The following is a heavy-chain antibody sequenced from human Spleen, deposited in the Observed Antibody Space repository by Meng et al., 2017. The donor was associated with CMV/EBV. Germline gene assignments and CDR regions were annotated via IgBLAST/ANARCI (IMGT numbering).Heavy chain of an antibody. CDR2: VDPEDGET. D-gene: IGHD1-1*01. CDR1: GYTFSDYY. J-gene: IGHJ5*02. CDR3: ATGGSGKIDP. Sequence: ISCKVSGYTFSDYYMYWVQQAPGKGLEWMGLVDPEDGETIYAEKFQGRVTITADTSRDTVYMEVISLTSEDTAVYYCATGGSGKIDPWGQGTLVTVSS. V-gene: IGHV1-69-2*01.